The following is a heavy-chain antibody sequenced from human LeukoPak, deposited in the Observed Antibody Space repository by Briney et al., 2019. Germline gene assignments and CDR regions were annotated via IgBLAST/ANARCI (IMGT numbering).Heavy chain of an antibody. CDR3: ARGGHSRDFDY. D-gene: IGHD6-13*01. J-gene: IGHJ4*02. CDR2: IYYSGST. CDR1: GGSISSGGYY. Sequence: SETLSLTCTVFGGSISSGGYYWSWIRQHPGKGLEWIGYIYYSGSTYYNPSLKSRVTISVDTSKNQFSLKLSSVTAADTAVYYCARGGHSRDFDYWGQGTLVTVSS. V-gene: IGHV4-31*03.